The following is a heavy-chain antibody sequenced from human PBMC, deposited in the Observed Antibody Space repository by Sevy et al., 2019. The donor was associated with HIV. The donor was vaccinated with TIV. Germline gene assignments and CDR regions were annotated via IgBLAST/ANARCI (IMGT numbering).Heavy chain of an antibody. CDR1: GFTFTSYS. V-gene: IGHV3-21*01. D-gene: IGHD3-10*01. CDR3: ARSTYYYASGTFRESDF. CDR2: ISKHSNYI. J-gene: IGHJ4*02. Sequence: GGSLRLSCAASGFTFTSYSMTWFRQAPGRGLEWVSSISKHSNYIYYASSVEGRFTISRDNAQDSLYLQMTSLRAEDRGLYYCARSTYYYASGTFRESDFWGQGTLVTVSS.